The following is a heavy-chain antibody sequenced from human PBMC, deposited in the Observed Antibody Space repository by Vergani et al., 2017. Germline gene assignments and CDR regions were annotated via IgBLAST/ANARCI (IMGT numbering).Heavy chain of an antibody. CDR2: IYYSGST. CDR1: GGSISSYY. CDR3: AGGDYVLTR. J-gene: IGHJ4*02. V-gene: IGHV4-59*01. Sequence: QVQLQESGPGLVKPSETLSLTCTVSGGSISSYYWSWIRQPPGKGLEWIGYIYYSGSTNYNPSLKSRVTISVDTSKNQFSLKLSSVTAADTAVYYCAGGDYVLTRWGQGTLVTVSS. D-gene: IGHD2-21*01.